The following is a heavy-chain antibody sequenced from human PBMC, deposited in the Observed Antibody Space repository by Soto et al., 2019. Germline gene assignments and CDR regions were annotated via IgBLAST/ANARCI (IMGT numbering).Heavy chain of an antibody. Sequence: QVQLVESGGGVVQPGRSLRLSCAASGFTFSSYGMHWVRQAPGKGLEWVAGIWYDGSNKYYADSVKGRFTISRDNSKNTLYLQMNSLRAEDTAVYYCARDRGYCSSTSCLSGGMDVWGQGTTVTVSS. CDR3: ARDRGYCSSTSCLSGGMDV. J-gene: IGHJ6*02. V-gene: IGHV3-33*01. CDR1: GFTFSSYG. CDR2: IWYDGSNK. D-gene: IGHD2-2*01.